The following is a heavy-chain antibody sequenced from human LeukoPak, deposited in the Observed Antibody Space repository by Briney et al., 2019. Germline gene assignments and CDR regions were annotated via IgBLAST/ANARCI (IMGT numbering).Heavy chain of an antibody. V-gene: IGHV1-69*05. J-gene: IGHJ4*02. CDR2: IIPIFGTA. CDR3: ASDDCSSTSCYFGY. CDR1: GGTFSSYA. D-gene: IGHD2-2*01. Sequence: VASVKVSCKASGGTFSSYAISWVRQAPGQGLEWMGGIIPIFGTANYAQKFQGRVTITTDESTSTAYMELSSLRSEDTAVYYCASDDCSSTSCYFGYWGQGTLVTVSS.